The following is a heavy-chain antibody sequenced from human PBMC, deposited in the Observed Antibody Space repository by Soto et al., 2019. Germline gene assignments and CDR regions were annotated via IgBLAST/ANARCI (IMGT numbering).Heavy chain of an antibody. Sequence: GGSLRLSCAASGFTFSNAWMSWVRQAPGKGLEWVGRIKSKTDGGTTDYAAPVKGRFTISRDDSKNTLYLQMNSLKTEDTAVYYCTTKGTNFWSYYYYYYGMDVWGQGTTVTVSS. CDR1: GFTFSNAW. D-gene: IGHD3-3*01. J-gene: IGHJ6*02. CDR3: TTKGTNFWSYYYYYYGMDV. V-gene: IGHV3-15*01. CDR2: IKSKTDGGTT.